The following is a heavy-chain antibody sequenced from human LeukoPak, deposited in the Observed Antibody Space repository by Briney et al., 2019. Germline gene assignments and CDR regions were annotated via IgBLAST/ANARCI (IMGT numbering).Heavy chain of an antibody. V-gene: IGHV3-21*01. CDR2: ISSSSSDI. CDR1: GFTFSSFS. D-gene: IGHD3-10*01. J-gene: IGHJ3*02. Sequence: GGSLRLSCAASGFTFSSFSMKWVRQAPGRGVEWVSSISSSSSDIYYANSVKGRFTITRDNANNSLYLQMNSLRAEDTAVYYCARELLWFGESHGAFDIWGQGTMVTVSS. CDR3: ARELLWFGESHGAFDI.